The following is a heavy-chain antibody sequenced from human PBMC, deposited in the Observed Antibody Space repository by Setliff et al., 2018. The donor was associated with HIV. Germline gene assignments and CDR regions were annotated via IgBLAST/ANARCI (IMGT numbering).Heavy chain of an antibody. Sequence: LRLSCAASRFDFNNYWMCWVRQAPGKGLEWVTNIGQDGSEKNYVDSVKGRFTISRDNAKNSMDLQMNSLRAEDTAIYYCARKLRPGHGVDVWGQGTTVTVSS. CDR3: ARKLRPGHGVDV. D-gene: IGHD3-10*01. CDR2: IGQDGSEK. J-gene: IGHJ6*02. CDR1: RFDFNNYW. V-gene: IGHV3-7*01.